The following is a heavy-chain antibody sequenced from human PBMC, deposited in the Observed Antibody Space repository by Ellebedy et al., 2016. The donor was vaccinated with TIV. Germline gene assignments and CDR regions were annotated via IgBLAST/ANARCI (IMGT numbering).Heavy chain of an antibody. V-gene: IGHV3-23*01. D-gene: IGHD6-19*01. CDR3: AKDRGYSSGWYYFDY. CDR2: ISGSGGST. CDR1: GFTFSSYA. Sequence: GESLKISCAASGFTFSSYAMSWARLSPGMALEWFSAISGSGGSTYYADSVKGVFTISRDNSKNTLYLQMNSLGDEDTAVYYCAKDRGYSSGWYYFDYWGQGTLVTVSS. J-gene: IGHJ4*02.